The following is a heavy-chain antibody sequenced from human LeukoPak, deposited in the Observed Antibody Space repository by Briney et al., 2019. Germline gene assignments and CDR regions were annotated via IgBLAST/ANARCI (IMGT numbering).Heavy chain of an antibody. J-gene: IGHJ4*02. Sequence: SETLSLTCSVSGFSISTGYSWGWIRQPPGKGLEWIGTVYHHGNTYFNPSLMNRVTISLDTSKNQFSLRLTSVTAADTAKYYRAREVESWFGDLLSYFDSWGQGIQVIVSS. CDR1: GFSISTGYS. CDR2: VYHHGNT. D-gene: IGHD3-10*01. CDR3: AREVESWFGDLLSYFDS. V-gene: IGHV4-38-2*02.